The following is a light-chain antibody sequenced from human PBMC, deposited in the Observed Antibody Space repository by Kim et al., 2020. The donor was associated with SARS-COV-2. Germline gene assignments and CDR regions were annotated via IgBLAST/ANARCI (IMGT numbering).Light chain of an antibody. CDR2: RNY. CDR3: AAWDDSLSGVV. V-gene: IGLV1-47*01. CDR1: NSNSRSTC. Sequence: GHGVTIAGSGSNSNSRSTCVYWYQQPPGTAPKLLIYRNYQRPSGVPDRFSGSKSGTSASLAISGLRSEDEADYYCAAWDDSLSGVVFGGGTQLTVL. J-gene: IGLJ2*01.